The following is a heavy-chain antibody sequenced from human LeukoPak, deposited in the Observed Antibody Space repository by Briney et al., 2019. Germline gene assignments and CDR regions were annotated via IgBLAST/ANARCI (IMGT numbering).Heavy chain of an antibody. CDR1: GASVSSASY. CDR2: IYNGVNT. CDR3: ARSRAFNSGAFDP. D-gene: IGHD1-26*01. V-gene: IGHV4-61*01. J-gene: IGHJ5*02. Sequence: SETLSLTCAVSGASVSSASYWTWIRQPPGQGVEWIAHIYNGVNTNYNPSLKSRVTISVDTSKNQFSLRLNSVTAADTAVYYCARSRAFNSGAFDPWGQGSLVTVSS.